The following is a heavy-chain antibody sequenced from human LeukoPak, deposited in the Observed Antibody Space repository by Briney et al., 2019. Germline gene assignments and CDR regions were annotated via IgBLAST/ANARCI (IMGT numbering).Heavy chain of an antibody. J-gene: IGHJ4*02. D-gene: IGHD2-2*01. CDR1: GFTFSSYW. CDR2: IKQDGSEK. CDR3: ARVRGGYCSSTSCSHGMDY. V-gene: IGHV3-7*01. Sequence: PGGALRLSCAASGFTFSSYWMSWVRQVRGTGLERVANIKQDGSEKYYVDSVKGRFTISRDNAKNSLYLQMNSLRAEDTAVYYCARVRGGYCSSTSCSHGMDYWGQGTLVTVSS.